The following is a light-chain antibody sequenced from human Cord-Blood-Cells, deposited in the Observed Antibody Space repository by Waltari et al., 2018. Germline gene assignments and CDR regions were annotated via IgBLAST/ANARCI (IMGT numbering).Light chain of an antibody. CDR3: QQYGSSRFT. Sequence: EIVLTHSPGTLSFSPGETATLSCRASQSVSSSYLAWYQQKPGQAPRLLIYGASSRATGIPDRFSGRGSGTDFTLTISRLEPEDFAVYYCQQYGSSRFTFGHGTKGDIK. V-gene: IGKV3-20*01. J-gene: IGKJ3*01. CDR2: GAS. CDR1: QSVSSSY.